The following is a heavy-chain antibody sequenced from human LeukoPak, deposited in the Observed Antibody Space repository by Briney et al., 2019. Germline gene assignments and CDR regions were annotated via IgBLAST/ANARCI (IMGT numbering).Heavy chain of an antibody. CDR3: AKDKTSSWVIYGRDV. Sequence: PGGSLRLSCAASGFTFSNYAMSWVRQAPGKGLEWVSAISASGGSTYYADFVKGRFTISRDNSKSTVFLQMNSLRVEDTAVYYCAKDKTSSWVIYGRDVWGQGTTVTVSS. D-gene: IGHD6-13*01. V-gene: IGHV3-23*01. J-gene: IGHJ6*02. CDR1: GFTFSNYA. CDR2: ISASGGST.